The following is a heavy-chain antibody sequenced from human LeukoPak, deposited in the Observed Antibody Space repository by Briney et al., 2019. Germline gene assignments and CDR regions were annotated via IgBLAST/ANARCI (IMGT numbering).Heavy chain of an antibody. D-gene: IGHD3-22*01. J-gene: IGHJ4*02. V-gene: IGHV3-33*01. CDR1: GFTFSSYG. CDR3: ARDSVYDSYFDY. CDR2: IWYDGSNK. Sequence: PGRSLRLSCAASGFTFSSYGMHWVRQAPGKGLEWVAVIWYDGSNKYYADSVKGRFTISRDNSKNTLYLQMSSLRAEDTAVYYCARDSVYDSYFDYWGQGTLVTVSS.